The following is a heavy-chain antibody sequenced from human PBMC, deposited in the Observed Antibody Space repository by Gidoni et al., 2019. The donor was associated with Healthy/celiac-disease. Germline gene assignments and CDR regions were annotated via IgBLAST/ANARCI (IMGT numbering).Heavy chain of an antibody. CDR2: ISYDGSNK. J-gene: IGHJ4*02. CDR3: ARDRSYSLDY. CDR1: GFTFSSYA. D-gene: IGHD5-12*01. Sequence: QVQLVESGGGVVQPGRSLRRSCAASGFTFSSYAMHWVRQAPGKGLEWVAVISYDGSNKYYADSVKGRFTISRDNSKNTLYLQMNSLRAEDTAVYYCARDRSYSLDYWGQGTLVTVSS. V-gene: IGHV3-30-3*01.